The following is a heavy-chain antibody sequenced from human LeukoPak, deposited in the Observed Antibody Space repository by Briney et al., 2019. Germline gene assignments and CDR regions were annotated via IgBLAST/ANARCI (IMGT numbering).Heavy chain of an antibody. J-gene: IGHJ4*02. CDR3: ARDNSGAVTTSYYFDY. CDR1: GGTFSSYA. Sequence: SVKVSCKASGGTFSSYAISWVRQAPGQGLEWMGRIIPIFGIANYAQKFQGRVTITADKSTSTAYKELSSLRSEDTAVYYCARDNSGAVTTSYYFDYWGQGTLVTVSS. CDR2: IIPIFGIA. D-gene: IGHD4-17*01. V-gene: IGHV1-69*04.